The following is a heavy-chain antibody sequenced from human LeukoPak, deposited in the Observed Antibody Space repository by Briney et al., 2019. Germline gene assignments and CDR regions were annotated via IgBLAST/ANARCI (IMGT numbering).Heavy chain of an antibody. Sequence: GTSLRLSCAASGFTFSSYAMHWVRQAPGKGLEWVAVISYDGSNKYYADSVKGRFTISRDNSKNTLYLQMNSLRAEDTAVYYCASLRSSGYLSWFDPWGQGTLVTVSS. D-gene: IGHD3-22*01. V-gene: IGHV3-30*14. CDR2: ISYDGSNK. CDR1: GFTFSSYA. CDR3: ASLRSSGYLSWFDP. J-gene: IGHJ5*02.